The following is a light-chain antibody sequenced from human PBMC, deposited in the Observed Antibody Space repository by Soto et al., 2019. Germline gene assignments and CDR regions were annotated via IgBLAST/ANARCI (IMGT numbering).Light chain of an antibody. V-gene: IGKV3-15*01. Sequence: EIVMTQSPDTLSVSPGERATVSCRASESVSSNLAWYQQKAGQAPRLLIYGASTRATGIPARFSGSGSGTEFTLTISSVQPDDFASYYCQHYNSYGTFGQGTKVDI. CDR3: QHYNSYGT. CDR2: GAS. CDR1: ESVSSN. J-gene: IGKJ1*01.